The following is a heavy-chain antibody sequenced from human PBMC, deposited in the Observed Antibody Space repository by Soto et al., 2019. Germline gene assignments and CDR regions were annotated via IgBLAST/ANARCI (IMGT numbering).Heavy chain of an antibody. J-gene: IGHJ5*02. Sequence: KLSETLSLTCAVYGGSFSGYYWSWIRQPPGKVLEWIGEINHSGSTNYNPSLKSRVTISVDTSKNQFSLKLSSVTAADTAVYYCARVRPHILTGYYSRRSWWFDPWGQGTLFT. CDR3: ARVRPHILTGYYSRRSWWFDP. D-gene: IGHD3-9*01. CDR1: GGSFSGYY. CDR2: INHSGST. V-gene: IGHV4-34*01.